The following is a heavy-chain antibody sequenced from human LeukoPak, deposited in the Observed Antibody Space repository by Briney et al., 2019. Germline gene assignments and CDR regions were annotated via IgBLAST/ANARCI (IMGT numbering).Heavy chain of an antibody. CDR3: ARCSGYGMDV. CDR1: RYTLTELS. V-gene: IGHV3-30-3*01. J-gene: IGHJ6*02. D-gene: IGHD3-10*02. Sequence: SCKVSRYTLTELSMHWVRQAPGKGLEWVAVMSFDGTHIYYADSVKGRFTISRDNSKNTLYLQMNSLRGEDTAVYYCARCSGYGMDVWGQGTTVTVSS. CDR2: MSFDGTHI.